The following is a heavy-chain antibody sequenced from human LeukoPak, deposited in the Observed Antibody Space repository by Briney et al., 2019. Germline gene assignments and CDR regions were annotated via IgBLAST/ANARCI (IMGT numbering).Heavy chain of an antibody. CDR3: ARVAGIAARPDF. V-gene: IGHV1-2*02. J-gene: IGHJ4*02. CDR2: INPNSGGT. Sequence: ASVKVSCKASGYTFTGYYMHWVRQAPGQGLEWMGWINPNSGGTNYAQKFQGRVTMTRDMSISAAFMELSRLTSDDTAVYYCARVAGIAARPDFWGQGTLVTVSS. CDR1: GYTFTGYY. D-gene: IGHD6-6*01.